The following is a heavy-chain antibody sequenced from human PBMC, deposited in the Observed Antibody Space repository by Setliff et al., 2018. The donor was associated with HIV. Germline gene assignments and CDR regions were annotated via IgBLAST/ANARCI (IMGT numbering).Heavy chain of an antibody. Sequence: NPSETLSLTCTVSGGSISSHYWTWIRQPPGRGLEWIGYIYYSGSTNQNPSLKSRVTMSVDTSKNQFSLRLSSVTAADKAVYYCARRGDYGGMGYWGQGTLVTVS. D-gene: IGHD4-17*01. CDR2: IYYSGST. V-gene: IGHV4-59*11. CDR1: GGSISSHY. J-gene: IGHJ4*02. CDR3: ARRGDYGGMGY.